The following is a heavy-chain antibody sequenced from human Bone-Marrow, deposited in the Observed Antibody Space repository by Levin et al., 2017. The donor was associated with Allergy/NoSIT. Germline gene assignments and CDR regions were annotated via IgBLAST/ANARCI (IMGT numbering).Heavy chain of an antibody. Sequence: AGGSLRLSCEASGFTFSSYAMDWVRQAPGKGLEWVALMSFDENNKYYADSVKGRFTISRDNSKNALYLQMNSLRAEDTAVYYCARVPSYYDILTGIDYWGQGTLVTVSS. CDR2: MSFDENNK. D-gene: IGHD3-9*01. V-gene: IGHV3-30*04. J-gene: IGHJ4*02. CDR3: ARVPSYYDILTGIDY. CDR1: GFTFSSYA.